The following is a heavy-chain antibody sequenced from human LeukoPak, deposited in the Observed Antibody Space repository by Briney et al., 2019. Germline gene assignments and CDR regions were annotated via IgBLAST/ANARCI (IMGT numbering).Heavy chain of an antibody. D-gene: IGHD5-18*01. CDR3: ARDVPGSDTLPPGTRGGFDY. CDR2: LYSSGIT. V-gene: IGHV4-61*02. CDR1: GDSISSGSYY. Sequence: PSETLSLTCTVSGDSISSGSYYWSWIRQPAGKGLEWIGRLYSSGITNYNPSLKSRVTMSVDTSKNQFSLKLSSVTAADTAVYYCARDVPGSDTLPPGTRGGFDYWGQGTLVTVSS. J-gene: IGHJ4*02.